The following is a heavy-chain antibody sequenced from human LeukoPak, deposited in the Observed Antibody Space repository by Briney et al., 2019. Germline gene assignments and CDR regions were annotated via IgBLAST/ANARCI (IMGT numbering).Heavy chain of an antibody. CDR2: ISAYNGNT. D-gene: IGHD2-2*01. CDR3: ARVPVVPAAITHYYYYYMDV. CDR1: GYTFTSYG. Sequence: GASVKVSCKASGYTFTSYGISWVRQAPGQGLEWMGWISAYNGNTNYAQKLQGRVTMTTDTSTSTAYMELRSLRSDDTAVYYCARVPVVPAAITHYYYYYMDVWGKGTTVTVSS. V-gene: IGHV1-18*01. J-gene: IGHJ6*03.